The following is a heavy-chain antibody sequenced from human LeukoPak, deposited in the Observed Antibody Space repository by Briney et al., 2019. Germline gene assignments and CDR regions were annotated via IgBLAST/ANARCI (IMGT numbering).Heavy chain of an antibody. CDR3: AKRWVSTSSYFDL. CDR1: GFTFTRSA. J-gene: IGHJ4*02. V-gene: IGHV3-30*02. D-gene: IGHD1-26*01. CDR2: IQYDGDNK. Sequence: GGSLRLSCVASGFTFTRSAMHWVRQAPGKGLEGVAFIQYDGDNKYYADSVKGRFTISRDDSQNTLYLQMNSLTVEDTAVYYCAKRWVSTSSYFDLWGQGALVTVSS.